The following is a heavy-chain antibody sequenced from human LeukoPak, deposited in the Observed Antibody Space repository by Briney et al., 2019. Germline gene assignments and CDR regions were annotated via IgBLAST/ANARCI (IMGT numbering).Heavy chain of an antibody. CDR1: AFSFDDYT. CDR3: AKDIRRAAAGTGAVDY. V-gene: IGHV3-43*01. CDR2: ITWNGISA. J-gene: IGHJ4*02. Sequence: GGSLRLSCAASAFSFDDYTMHWVRQAPGKGLEWVSLITWNGISAYYADSVKGRFTISRDNSKNSLYLQMNSLRTEDTALYYCAKDIRRAAAGTGAVDYWGQGTLVTVSS. D-gene: IGHD6-13*01.